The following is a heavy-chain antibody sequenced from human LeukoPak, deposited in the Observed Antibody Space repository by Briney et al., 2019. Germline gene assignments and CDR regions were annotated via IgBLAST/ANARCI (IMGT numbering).Heavy chain of an antibody. J-gene: IGHJ4*02. CDR1: GGSISSYY. CDR3: ARGAAAAYAFDY. D-gene: IGHD6-25*01. CDR2: IYYSGST. Sequence: PSETLSLTCTVSGGSISSYYWSWIRQPPGKGLEWIGYIYYSGSTNYNPSLKSRVTISVDTSKNQFSLKLSSVTAADTAVYYCARGAAAAYAFDYWGQGTLVTVSS. V-gene: IGHV4-59*12.